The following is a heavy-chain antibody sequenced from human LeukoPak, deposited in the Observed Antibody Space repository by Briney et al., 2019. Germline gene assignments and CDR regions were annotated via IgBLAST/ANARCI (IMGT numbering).Heavy chain of an antibody. D-gene: IGHD3-10*01. Sequence: GASVKVSCKASGGTFRSYVISWVRQAPGQGLEWMGGIIPIFGTANYAQKFQGRVTIIADESTSTAYMELRSLRSEDTAVYYCARDRYYYGSGSYPLALDIWGQGTMVTVSS. CDR3: ARDRYYYGSGSYPLALDI. CDR1: GGTFRSYV. V-gene: IGHV1-69*13. CDR2: IIPIFGTA. J-gene: IGHJ3*02.